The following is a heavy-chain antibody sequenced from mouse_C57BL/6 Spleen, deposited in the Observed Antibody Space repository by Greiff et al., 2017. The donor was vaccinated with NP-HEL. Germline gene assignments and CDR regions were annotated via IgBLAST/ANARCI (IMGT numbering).Heavy chain of an antibody. Sequence: QVQLQQSGAELARPGASVKLSCKASGYTFTSYGISWVKQRTGQGLEWIGEIYPRSGSTNYNEKFKGKATFTADTSSNTAYMQLSSLTTEDSAIYYCARGGVITTVVSYYFDYWGQGTTLTVSS. CDR2: IYPRSGST. V-gene: IGHV1-81*01. J-gene: IGHJ2*01. CDR3: ARGGVITTVVSYYFDY. D-gene: IGHD1-1*01. CDR1: GYTFTSYG.